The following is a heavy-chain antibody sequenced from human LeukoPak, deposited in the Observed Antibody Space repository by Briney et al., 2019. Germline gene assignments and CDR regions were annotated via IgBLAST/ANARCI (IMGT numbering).Heavy chain of an antibody. CDR1: GGSISSYY. D-gene: IGHD2-2*01. Sequence: PSESLSPTCTVSGGSISSYYWSWIRQPPGKGLEWIGYIYYSGSTNYNPSLKSRVTISVDTSKNQFSLKLSSVTAADTAVYYCARQVGYCSSTSCYHFDYWGQGTLVTVSS. CDR3: ARQVGYCSSTSCYHFDY. V-gene: IGHV4-59*08. CDR2: IYYSGST. J-gene: IGHJ4*02.